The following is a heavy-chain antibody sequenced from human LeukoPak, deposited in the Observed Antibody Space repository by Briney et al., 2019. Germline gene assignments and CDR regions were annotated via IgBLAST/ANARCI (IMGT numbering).Heavy chain of an antibody. CDR3: ARVRTLDDYGDYFDY. CDR1: GFTFSDYY. Sequence: GGSLRLSCAASGFTFSDYYMSWIRQAPGKGLEWVSYISSSSSYTNYADSVKGRFTISRDNAKNSLNLQMNSLRAEDTAVYYCARVRTLDDYGDYFDYWGQGTLVTVSS. CDR2: ISSSSSYT. J-gene: IGHJ4*02. V-gene: IGHV3-11*06. D-gene: IGHD4-17*01.